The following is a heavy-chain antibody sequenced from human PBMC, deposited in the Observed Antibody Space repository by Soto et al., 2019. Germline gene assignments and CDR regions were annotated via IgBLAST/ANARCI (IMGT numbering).Heavy chain of an antibody. D-gene: IGHD4-17*01. J-gene: IGHJ5*02. V-gene: IGHV1-46*01. CDR1: GYTFTTYY. Sequence: ASVKVSCKASGYTFTTYYLHWVRQAPGQGLEWMGIINPSGGSTNYAQRFQGRVTMTSDTSTSTVYMELSSLRADDTAVYYCARVVVPTTATTSNWFDPWGQGTLVTVSS. CDR3: ARVVVPTTATTSNWFDP. CDR2: INPSGGST.